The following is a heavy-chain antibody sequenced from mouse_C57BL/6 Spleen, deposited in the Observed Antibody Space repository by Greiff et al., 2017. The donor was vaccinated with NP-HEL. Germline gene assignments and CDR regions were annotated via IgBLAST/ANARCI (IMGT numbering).Heavy chain of an antibody. CDR2: INYDGSST. Sequence: DVQLVESEGGLVQPGSSMKLSCTASGFTFSDYYMAWVRQVPEKGLEWVANINYDGSSTYYLDSLKSRFIISRDNAKNILYLQMSSLKSEDTATYYCARDLYYGSSYGGFAYWGQGTLVTVSA. CDR3: ARDLYYGSSYGGFAY. D-gene: IGHD1-1*01. CDR1: GFTFSDYY. V-gene: IGHV5-16*01. J-gene: IGHJ3*01.